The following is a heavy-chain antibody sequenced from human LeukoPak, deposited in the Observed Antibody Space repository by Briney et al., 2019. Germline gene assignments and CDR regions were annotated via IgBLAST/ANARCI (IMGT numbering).Heavy chain of an antibody. D-gene: IGHD3-3*01. J-gene: IGHJ3*02. CDR2: INPSGGST. Sequence: GASVKVSCKASGYTFTGYYMHWVRQAPGQGLEWMGIINPSGGSTSYAQKFQGRVTMTRDMSTSTVYMELSSLRSEDTAVYYCARGVRGNDAFDIWGQGTMVTVSS. CDR1: GYTFTGYY. CDR3: ARGVRGNDAFDI. V-gene: IGHV1-46*01.